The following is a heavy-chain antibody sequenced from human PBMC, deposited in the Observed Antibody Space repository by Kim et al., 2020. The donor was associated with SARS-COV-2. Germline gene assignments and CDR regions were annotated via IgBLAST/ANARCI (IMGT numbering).Heavy chain of an antibody. CDR3: AASRREPTIFGVVIRREFDY. D-gene: IGHD3-3*01. CDR2: INHSGST. CDR1: GGSFSGYY. V-gene: IGHV4-34*01. Sequence: SETLSLTCAVYGGSFSGYYWSWIRQPPGKGLEWIGEINHSGSTNYNPSLKSRVTISVDTSKNQFSLKLSSVTAADTAGYYCAASRREPTIFGVVIRREFDYWGQGTLVTVSS. J-gene: IGHJ4*02.